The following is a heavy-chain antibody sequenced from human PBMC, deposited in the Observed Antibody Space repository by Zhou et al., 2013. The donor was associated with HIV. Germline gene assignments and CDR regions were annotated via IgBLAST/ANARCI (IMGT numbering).Heavy chain of an antibody. J-gene: IGHJ5*02. V-gene: IGHV1-69*05. CDR2: IIPIFGTA. Sequence: QVQLVQSGAEVKKPGSSVKVSCKASGGTFSSYAISWVRQAPGQGLEWMGGIIPIFGTANYAQKFQGRVTITTDESTSTAYMELSSLRSEDTAVYYCARGVGEWYSSSSNWFDPWGQGTLVTVSS. CDR3: ARGVGEWYSSSSNWFDP. D-gene: IGHD6-6*01. CDR1: GGTFSSYA.